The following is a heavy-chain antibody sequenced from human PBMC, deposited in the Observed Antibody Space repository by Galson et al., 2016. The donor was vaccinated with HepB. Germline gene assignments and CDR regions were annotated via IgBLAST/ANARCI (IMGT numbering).Heavy chain of an antibody. CDR2: IDASSTPI. CDR1: GFTFSSYP. Sequence: SLRLSCAASGFTFSSYPMTWVRQAPGKGLEWVSYIDASSTPIYYADSVKGRFTISRDNAENSLYLQMNRLRDEDTAMYFCARVRDTIGYMFDYWGQGTLVTVSS. V-gene: IGHV3-48*02. D-gene: IGHD2-2*02. CDR3: ARVRDTIGYMFDY. J-gene: IGHJ4*02.